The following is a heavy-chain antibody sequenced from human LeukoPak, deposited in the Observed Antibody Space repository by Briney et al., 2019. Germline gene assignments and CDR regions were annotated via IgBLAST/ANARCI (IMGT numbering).Heavy chain of an antibody. CDR1: GVTFSSYG. V-gene: IGHV3-33*06. CDR2: IWYYCSES. J-gene: IGHJ4*02. CDR3: EKGPESGSYSDY. Sequence: PGRSLTLSCTASGVTFSSYGMHWVRQAPPKGLEWVAVIWYYCSESYYADSAQGRCTITSDNSKNTMYLQMNSRRAADTAVYYCEKGPESGSYSDYWGQGTLVTVSS. D-gene: IGHD1-26*01.